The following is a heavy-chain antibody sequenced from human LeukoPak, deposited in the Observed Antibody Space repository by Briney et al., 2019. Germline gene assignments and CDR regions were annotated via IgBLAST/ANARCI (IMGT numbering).Heavy chain of an antibody. J-gene: IGHJ4*02. V-gene: IGHV3-74*01. CDR2: INSDGSST. D-gene: IGHD4-17*01. CDR3: TRKGSYGDYSVY. Sequence: PGGSLRLSCAASGFTFSSYWMHWVRQAPGKGLVWVSRINSDGSSTSYADSVKGRFTISRDNAENTLYLQMNSLRAEDTAVYYCTRKGSYGDYSVYWGQGTLVTVSP. CDR1: GFTFSSYW.